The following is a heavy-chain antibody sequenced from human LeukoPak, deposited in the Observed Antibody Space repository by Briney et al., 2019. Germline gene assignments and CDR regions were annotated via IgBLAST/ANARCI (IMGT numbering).Heavy chain of an antibody. CDR1: GGSFSGYY. J-gene: IGHJ4*02. Sequence: SETLSLTCAVYGGSFSGYYWSWIRQPPGKGLEWIGEINHSGSTNYNPSLKSRVTISVDTSKNQFSLKLSSVTAADTAVYYCARGSSITMIYYFDYWGQGTLVTVSS. V-gene: IGHV4-34*01. CDR2: INHSGST. D-gene: IGHD3-22*01. CDR3: ARGSSITMIYYFDY.